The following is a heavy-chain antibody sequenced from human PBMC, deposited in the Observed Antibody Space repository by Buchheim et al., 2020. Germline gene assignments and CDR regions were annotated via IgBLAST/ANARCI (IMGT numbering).Heavy chain of an antibody. V-gene: IGHV4-4*02. D-gene: IGHD6-6*01. CDR3: ARDPKSRAAQYSSSSGWFDP. Sequence: QVQLQESGPGLVKPSGTLSLTCAVSGGSISSINWWSWVRQPPGKGLEWIGEIYHSGPTNYNPSLKSRVTISVDKSKNQFSLKLSSVTAAETAIYYCARDPKSRAAQYSSSSGWFDPWGQGTL. J-gene: IGHJ5*02. CDR1: GGSISSINW. CDR2: IYHSGPT.